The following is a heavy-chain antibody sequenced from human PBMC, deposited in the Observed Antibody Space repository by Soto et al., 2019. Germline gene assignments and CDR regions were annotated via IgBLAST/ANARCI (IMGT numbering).Heavy chain of an antibody. D-gene: IGHD7-27*01. CDR1: GTSLNSGTNY. J-gene: IGHJ5*02. V-gene: IGHV4-61*01. CDR3: AGDWGPYWFYP. CDR2: IYGSGNT. Sequence: SETLSLTCTVSGTSLNSGTNYWNWVRQPPGKALEWIGYIYGSGNTKYNPSLKSRVTISQDTSKNQVSMKMNSVTATDTAMYYCAGDWGPYWFYPWGQGILVTVSS.